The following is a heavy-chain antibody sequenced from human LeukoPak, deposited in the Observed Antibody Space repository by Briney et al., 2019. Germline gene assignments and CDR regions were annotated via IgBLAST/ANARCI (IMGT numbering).Heavy chain of an antibody. D-gene: IGHD3-10*01. CDR3: ARETPMVRGTHVVYYYYYMDV. CDR1: GYTFTGYY. V-gene: IGHV1-69*06. Sequence: GASVKVSCKASGYTFTGYYMHWVRQAPGQGLEWMGGIIPIFGTANYAQKFQGRVTITADKSTSTAYMELSSLRSEDTAVYYCARETPMVRGTHVVYYYYYMDVWGKGTTVTVSS. J-gene: IGHJ6*03. CDR2: IIPIFGTA.